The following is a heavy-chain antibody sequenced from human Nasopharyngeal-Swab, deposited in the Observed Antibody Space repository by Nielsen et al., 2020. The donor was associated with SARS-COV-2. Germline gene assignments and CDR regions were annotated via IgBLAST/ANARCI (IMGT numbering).Heavy chain of an antibody. CDR1: GFTFSSYS. V-gene: IGHV3-21*01. J-gene: IGHJ4*02. CDR3: ARPLPLRFLEWLFPDYFDY. D-gene: IGHD3-3*01. Sequence: LSLPCAASGFTFSSYSMNWVRQAPGKGLEWVSSISSSSSYIYYADSVKGRFTISRDNAKNSLYLQMNSLRAEDTAVYYCARPLPLRFLEWLFPDYFDYWGQGTLVTVSS. CDR2: ISSSSSYI.